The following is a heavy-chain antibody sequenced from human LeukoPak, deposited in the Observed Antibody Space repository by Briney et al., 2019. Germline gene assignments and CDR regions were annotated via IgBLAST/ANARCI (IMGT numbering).Heavy chain of an antibody. CDR1: GYTFTSYY. Sequence: ASVKVSCKASGYTFTSYYMHWVRQAPGQGLEWMGIINPSGGGTSYAQKFQGRVTMTRDTSTSTVYMELSSLRSEDTAVYYCARGGLYYYDSSGYLGSFDYWGQGTLVTVSS. V-gene: IGHV1-46*03. CDR2: INPSGGGT. CDR3: ARGGLYYYDSSGYLGSFDY. D-gene: IGHD3-22*01. J-gene: IGHJ4*02.